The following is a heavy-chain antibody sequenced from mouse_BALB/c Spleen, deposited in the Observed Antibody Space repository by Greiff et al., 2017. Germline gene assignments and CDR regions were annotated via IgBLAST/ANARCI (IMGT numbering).Heavy chain of an antibody. CDR3: ARGGYGNYGY. D-gene: IGHD2-1*01. Sequence: EVQVVESGGGLVQPGGSLKLSCAASGFTFSSYGMSWVRQTPDKRLELVATINSNGGSTYYPDSVKGRFTISRDNAKNTLYLQMSSLKSEDTAMYYCARGGYGNYGYWGQGTTLTVSS. CDR2: INSNGGST. CDR1: GFTFSSYG. V-gene: IGHV5-6-3*01. J-gene: IGHJ2*01.